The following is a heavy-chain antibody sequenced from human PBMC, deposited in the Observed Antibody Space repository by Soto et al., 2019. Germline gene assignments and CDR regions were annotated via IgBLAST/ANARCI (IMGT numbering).Heavy chain of an antibody. CDR1: GFTFSNYC. J-gene: IGHJ4*02. Sequence: AGGSLRLSCAASGFTFSNYCMHWVRPAPGKGLEWVAVIWYDGSNKYYTDSVKGRFTISRDNSKNTLFLQMDSLRAEDTAVYYCARGYYDRSGLFDYWGQGTLVTVSS. D-gene: IGHD3-22*01. V-gene: IGHV3-33*01. CDR3: ARGYYDRSGLFDY. CDR2: IWYDGSNK.